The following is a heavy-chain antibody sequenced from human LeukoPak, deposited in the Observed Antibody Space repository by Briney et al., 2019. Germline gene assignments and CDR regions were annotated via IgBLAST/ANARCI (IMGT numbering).Heavy chain of an antibody. V-gene: IGHV3-30*18. CDR1: GFTFSSYG. CDR3: AKATPPRRKSSLPGD. J-gene: IGHJ1*01. CDR2: ISYDGSNK. Sequence: GGSLRLSCAASGFTFSSYGMHWVRQAPGKGLEWVAVISYDGSNKYYADFVKGRFTISRDNSKNTLYLQMNSLRAEDTAVYYCAKATPPRRKSSLPGDWGQGTLVTVSS.